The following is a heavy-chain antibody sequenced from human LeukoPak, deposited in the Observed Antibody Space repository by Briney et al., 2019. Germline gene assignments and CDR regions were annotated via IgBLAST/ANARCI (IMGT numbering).Heavy chain of an antibody. D-gene: IGHD3-16*02. CDR3: ARGSYGYVWGSYRPPVDY. J-gene: IGHJ4*02. CDR2: INPNSGGT. Sequence: ASVKVSCKASGYTFTGYYMHWVRQAPGQGLEWMGWINPNSGGTNYAQKFQGRVTMTRDTSISTAYMELSRLRSDDTAVYYCARGSYGYVWGSYRPPVDYWGQGTLVTVSS. V-gene: IGHV1-2*02. CDR1: GYTFTGYY.